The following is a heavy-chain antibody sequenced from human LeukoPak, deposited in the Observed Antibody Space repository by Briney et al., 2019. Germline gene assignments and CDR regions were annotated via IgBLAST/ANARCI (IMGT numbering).Heavy chain of an antibody. Sequence: ASVKVSCKASGYTFTSYGISWVRQAPGQGLEWMGWISAYNGNTNYAQKLQGRVTMTTDTSTSTAYMELRSLRSDDTAVYYCAAQTQGYCSGGSCYLNYWGQGTLVTVSS. J-gene: IGHJ4*02. CDR3: AAQTQGYCSGGSCYLNY. CDR1: GYTFTSYG. CDR2: ISAYNGNT. D-gene: IGHD2-15*01. V-gene: IGHV1-18*01.